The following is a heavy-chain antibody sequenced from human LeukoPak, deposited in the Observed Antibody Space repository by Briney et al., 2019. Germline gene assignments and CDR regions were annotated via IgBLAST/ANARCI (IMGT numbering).Heavy chain of an antibody. CDR2: MYTRGST. Sequence: SETLSLTCTVSGDSISSNYWTWIRQPAGKGLEWIGRMYTRGSTNYKPSLKSRVTMSVDTSKNQFSLKLSSVTAADTAVYYCARESGGSRPLDHWGQGTPVTVSS. J-gene: IGHJ4*02. CDR3: ARESGGSRPLDH. CDR1: GDSISSNY. V-gene: IGHV4-4*07. D-gene: IGHD3-16*01.